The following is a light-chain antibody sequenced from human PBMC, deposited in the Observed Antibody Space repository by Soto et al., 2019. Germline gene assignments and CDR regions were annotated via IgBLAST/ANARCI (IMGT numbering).Light chain of an antibody. CDR2: LGS. CDR3: MQALDTRT. J-gene: IGKJ1*01. Sequence: IVMTQSPLSLPITPGEPASLSCRSSQSLLHSNGKNYLDWYLQKPGQSPRLLIYLGSNRASGVPDRFSGSGSGTDFTLTISRVEAEDVGVYYCMQALDTRTFGQGTKVEIK. V-gene: IGKV2-28*01. CDR1: QSLLHSNGKNY.